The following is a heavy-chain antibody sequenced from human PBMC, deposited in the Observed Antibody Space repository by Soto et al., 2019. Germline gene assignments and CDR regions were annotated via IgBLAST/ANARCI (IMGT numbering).Heavy chain of an antibody. J-gene: IGHJ6*03. D-gene: IGHD3-10*01. CDR3: ARRRITMVRGETYYYYYMDV. Sequence: GGSLRLSCAASGFTFSSYSMNWVRQAPGKGLEWVSSISSSSSYIYYADSVKGRFTISRDNAKNSLYLQMNSLRAEDTAVYYCARRRITMVRGETYYYYYMDVWGKGTTVTVSS. CDR2: ISSSSSYI. V-gene: IGHV3-21*01. CDR1: GFTFSSYS.